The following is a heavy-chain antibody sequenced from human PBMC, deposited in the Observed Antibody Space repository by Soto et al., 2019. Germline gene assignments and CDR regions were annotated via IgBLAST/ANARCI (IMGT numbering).Heavy chain of an antibody. CDR3: ARHHVRGRTIAGAAEF. CDR2: INHSGNT. V-gene: IGHV4-34*01. Sequence: ESLSLTCAVYGKSLSGYYWSWIRQPPGKALEWIGEINHSGNTNYNPSLKSRVTISVDTSKNQLFLNLSSVTAADTAMYYCARHHVRGRTIAGAAEFWGQGTLVTVSS. J-gene: IGHJ4*02. D-gene: IGHD1-26*01. CDR1: GKSLSGYY.